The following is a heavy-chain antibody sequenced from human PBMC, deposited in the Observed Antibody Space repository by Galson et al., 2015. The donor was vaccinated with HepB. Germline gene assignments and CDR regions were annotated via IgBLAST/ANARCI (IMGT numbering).Heavy chain of an antibody. V-gene: IGHV3-49*04. D-gene: IGHD5-24*01. CDR2: IRSKAYGGTT. J-gene: IGHJ3*02. Sequence: SLRLSCAASGFTFSNAWMNWVRQAPGKGLEWVGFIRSKAYGGTTECAASVKGRFTISRDDSKSIAYLQMNSLKTEDTAVYYCTRYRDGYNWGAFDIWGQGTMVTVSS. CDR1: GFTFSNAW. CDR3: TRYRDGYNWGAFDI.